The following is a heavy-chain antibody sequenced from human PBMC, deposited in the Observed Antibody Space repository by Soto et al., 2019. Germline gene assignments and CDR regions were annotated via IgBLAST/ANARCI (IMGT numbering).Heavy chain of an antibody. J-gene: IGHJ4*02. CDR3: ASGITETVDY. V-gene: IGHV4-39*01. CDR2: IYYSGST. D-gene: IGHD1-20*01. CDR1: GGSISSSSYY. Sequence: QLQLQESGPGLVKPSETLALTCTVSGGSISSSSYYWGWIRQPPGKGLEWIGSIYYSGSTYYNPSLKSRVTISVDTSKNQFSLKLSSVTAADTAVYYCASGITETVDYWGQGTLVTVSS.